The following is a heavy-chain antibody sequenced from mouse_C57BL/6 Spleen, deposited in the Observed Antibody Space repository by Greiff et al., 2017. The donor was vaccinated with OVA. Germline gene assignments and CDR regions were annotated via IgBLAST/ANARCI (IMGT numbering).Heavy chain of an antibody. Sequence: EVKLQESGPGLVKPSQSLSLTCSVTGYSITSGYYWNWIRQFPGNKLEWVGYISYDGSNNYNPSLKNRISITRDTSKNQFFLKLNSVTTEDTATYYCARERDYDPFFAYWGQGTLVTVSA. CDR2: ISYDGSN. D-gene: IGHD2-3*01. CDR1: GYSITSGYY. J-gene: IGHJ3*01. V-gene: IGHV3-6*01. CDR3: ARERDYDPFFAY.